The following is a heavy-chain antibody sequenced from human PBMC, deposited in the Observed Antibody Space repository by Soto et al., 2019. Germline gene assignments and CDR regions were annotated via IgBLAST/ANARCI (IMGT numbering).Heavy chain of an antibody. Sequence: PSETLSLTCTVSGGSISSGGYYWSWIRQHPGKGLEWIGYIYYSGSTYYNPSLKSRVTISVDTSKNQFSLKLSSVTAADTAVYYCARTYYCSSTSCWNDAFDIWGQGTMVTVSS. J-gene: IGHJ3*02. CDR3: ARTYYCSSTSCWNDAFDI. CDR2: IYYSGST. D-gene: IGHD2-2*01. CDR1: GGSISSGGYY. V-gene: IGHV4-31*03.